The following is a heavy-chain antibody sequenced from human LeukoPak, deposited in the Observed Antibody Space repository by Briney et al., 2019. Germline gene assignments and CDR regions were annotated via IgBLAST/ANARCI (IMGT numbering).Heavy chain of an antibody. V-gene: IGHV3-30*18. CDR1: GFTFSSYD. J-gene: IGHJ4*02. D-gene: IGHD2-15*01. CDR3: AKDSSGGYADFDY. Sequence: GSLRLSCAASGFTFSSYDMHWIRQAPGKGLEWVALISYDGSKKYYVDSVKGRFTISRDNSKNTLYLQMNSLRAEDTAVYHCAKDSSGGYADFDYWGQGTLVTVSS. CDR2: ISYDGSKK.